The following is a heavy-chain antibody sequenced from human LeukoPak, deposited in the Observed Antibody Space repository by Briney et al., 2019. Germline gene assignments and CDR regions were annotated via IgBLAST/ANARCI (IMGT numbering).Heavy chain of an antibody. CDR3: ARLSASSGSDYPDG. Sequence: PETLSLTRILPGGSTSTDYWIRIWQPPGKGLEWIGYIYYSGRTNYSPSLKSRVTISVDSSKNQFSLKLSSVTAADTAVYYCARLSASSGSDYPDGWGQGTLVTVSS. CDR1: GGSTSTDY. J-gene: IGHJ4*02. D-gene: IGHD1-26*01. V-gene: IGHV4-59*01. CDR2: IYYSGRT.